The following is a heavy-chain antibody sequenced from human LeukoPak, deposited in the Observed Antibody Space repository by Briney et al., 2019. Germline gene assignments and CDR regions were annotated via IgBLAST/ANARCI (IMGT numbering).Heavy chain of an antibody. CDR3: ARIPVAKTFDY. CDR2: IDYTGSA. J-gene: IGHJ4*02. Sequence: SETLSLTCTVSGGSVSSNSYYWSWVRQPPGKGLEWIGFIDYTGSANYNPSLKSRVTISLDTPKNQFSVKVMSVTAADTAVYYCARIPVAKTFDYWGQGTLVTVSS. CDR1: GGSVSSNSYY. D-gene: IGHD6-19*01. V-gene: IGHV4-61*01.